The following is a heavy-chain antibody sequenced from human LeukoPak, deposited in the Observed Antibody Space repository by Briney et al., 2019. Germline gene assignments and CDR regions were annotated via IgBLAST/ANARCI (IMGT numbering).Heavy chain of an antibody. CDR1: GFTFDDYA. Sequence: GRSLRLSCAASGFTFDDYAMHWVRQAPGKGLEWVSGISWNSGSIGYADSVKGRFTISRDNAKNSLYLQMNSLRAEDTALYYCAKDNSLDSSGYSTTFDYWGQGTLVTVSS. CDR3: AKDNSLDSSGYSTTFDY. J-gene: IGHJ4*02. D-gene: IGHD3-22*01. CDR2: ISWNSGSI. V-gene: IGHV3-9*01.